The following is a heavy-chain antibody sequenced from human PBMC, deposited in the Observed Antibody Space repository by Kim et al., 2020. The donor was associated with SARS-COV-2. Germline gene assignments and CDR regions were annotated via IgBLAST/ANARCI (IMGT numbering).Heavy chain of an antibody. CDR3: ARGHHITGFDY. CDR2: IYYSGST. D-gene: IGHD2-21*01. CDR1: GGSISSGGYY. V-gene: IGHV4-31*03. Sequence: SETLSLTCTVSGGSISSGGYYWSWIRQHPGKGLEWIGYIYYSGSTYYNPSLKSRVTISVDTSKNQFSLKLSSVTAADTAVYYCARGHHITGFDYWGQGTLVTVSS. J-gene: IGHJ4*02.